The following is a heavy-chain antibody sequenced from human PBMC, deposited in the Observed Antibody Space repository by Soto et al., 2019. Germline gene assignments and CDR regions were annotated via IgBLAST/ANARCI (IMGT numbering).Heavy chain of an antibody. CDR3: TSASWQWLVRGYDFDY. CDR2: IRSKAYGGTT. D-gene: IGHD6-19*01. CDR1: GFTFGDYA. J-gene: IGHJ4*02. Sequence: PGGSLRLSCTASGFTFGDYAMSWFRQAPGKGLEWVGFIRSKAYGGTTEYAASVKGRFTISRDDSKSIAYLQMNSLKTEDTAVYYCTSASWQWLVRGYDFDYWGQGTLVTVSS. V-gene: IGHV3-49*03.